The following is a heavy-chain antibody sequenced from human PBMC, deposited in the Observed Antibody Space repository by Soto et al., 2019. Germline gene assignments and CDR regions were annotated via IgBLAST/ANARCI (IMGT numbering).Heavy chain of an antibody. D-gene: IGHD3-10*01. Sequence: QVQLVQSGAEVKKPGASVKVSCKASGYTFTAYPVHWVRQAPGQRLEWMGWINGANGDTEYSQKFQGRVTVTRDTSANTVYMELSSLTSEDTAVYYCARKDYYGAGIYYFDHWGQGTLVTVSS. CDR3: ARKDYYGAGIYYFDH. CDR2: INGANGDT. J-gene: IGHJ4*02. CDR1: GYTFTAYP. V-gene: IGHV1-3*01.